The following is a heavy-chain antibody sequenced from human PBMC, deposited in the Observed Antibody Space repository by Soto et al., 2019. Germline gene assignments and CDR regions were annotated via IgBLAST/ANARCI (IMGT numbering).Heavy chain of an antibody. CDR1: GGSISSTSDY. J-gene: IGHJ3*02. Sequence: QLQLQESGPGLVKPSETLSLTCSVSGGSISSTSDYWVWIRQPPGKRLEWIGSISYSGSTYYNPSLKPRVPVSVYTYKNPCALTPISVTDADTAVYSCARHDRGDQRASLGGFGIWGQGTRVIVST. CDR3: ARHDRGDQRASLGGFGI. V-gene: IGHV4-39*01. D-gene: IGHD2-2*01. CDR2: ISYSGST.